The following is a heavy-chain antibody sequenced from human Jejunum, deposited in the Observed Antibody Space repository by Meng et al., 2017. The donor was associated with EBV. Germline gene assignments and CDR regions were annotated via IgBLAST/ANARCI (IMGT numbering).Heavy chain of an antibody. J-gene: IGHJ4*02. D-gene: IGHD1-1*01. V-gene: IGHV4-4*02. CDR1: SDSISNSNW. CDR2: VYHSGST. CDR3: ARASLERLLEY. Sequence: QVQLQESGPGLVKPSGTLSLTCTVSSDSISNSNWWSWVRQPPGKGLEWIGEVYHSGSTYYNPSLESRVTISIDTSKCQFSLSLNSVTAADTAVYYCARASLERLLEYWGQGTLVTVSS.